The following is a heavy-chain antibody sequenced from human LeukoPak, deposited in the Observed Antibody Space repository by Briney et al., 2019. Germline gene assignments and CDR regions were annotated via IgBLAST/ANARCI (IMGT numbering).Heavy chain of an antibody. D-gene: IGHD3-3*01. CDR2: INPNSGGT. V-gene: IGHV1-2*02. CDR1: GYTFTGYY. J-gene: IGHJ4*02. CDR3: ASAALYYDFWSGYDY. Sequence: ASVKVSCKASGYTFTGYYMHWVRQAPGQGPEWMGWINPNSGGTNYAQKFQGRVTMTRDTSISTAYMELSRLRSDDTAVYYCASAALYYDFWSGYDYWGQGTLVTVSS.